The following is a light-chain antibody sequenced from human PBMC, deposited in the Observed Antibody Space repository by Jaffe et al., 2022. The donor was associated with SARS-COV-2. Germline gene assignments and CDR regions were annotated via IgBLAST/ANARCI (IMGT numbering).Light chain of an antibody. V-gene: IGKV1-39*01. J-gene: IGKJ2*01. Sequence: DIQMTQSPSSLSAYVGDTVTISCRASQNINDFLNWYQEKPGEAPTLLIYGASRLQSGVPSRFSGSGSGTDFSLTIKGLLPEDHATYYCQQSVRSPRTFGQGTRLDFK. CDR2: GAS. CDR1: QNINDF. CDR3: QQSVRSPRT.